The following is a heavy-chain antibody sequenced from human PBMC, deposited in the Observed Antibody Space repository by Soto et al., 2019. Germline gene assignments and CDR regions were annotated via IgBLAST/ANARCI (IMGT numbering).Heavy chain of an antibody. V-gene: IGHV1-24*01. Sequence: GGPMEVSRQGSGYTPHEGAMHWVRQAPGKGLEWLGGFDPDEAETIYAQHFQGRVTMTEDTSTDTVYMELSSLRSEDTALYFCTTYHGDYNFDHWGQGTLVTVSS. CDR1: GYTPHEGA. D-gene: IGHD4-17*01. CDR2: FDPDEAET. J-gene: IGHJ5*02. CDR3: TTYHGDYNFDH.